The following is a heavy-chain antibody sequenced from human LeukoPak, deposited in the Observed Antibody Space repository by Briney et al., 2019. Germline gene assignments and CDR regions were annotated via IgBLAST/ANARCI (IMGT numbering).Heavy chain of an antibody. V-gene: IGHV3-21*01. J-gene: IGHJ5*02. CDR1: GFTFSSYS. Sequence: PGGSLRLSCAASGFTFSSYSMNWVRQAPGKGLEWVSSISSSSSYIYYADSVKGRFTISRDNAKNSLYLQMNSLRAEDTAVYYCARGYYYYDSPGYNWFDPWGQGTLVTVSS. CDR2: ISSSSSYI. D-gene: IGHD3-22*01. CDR3: ARGYYYYDSPGYNWFDP.